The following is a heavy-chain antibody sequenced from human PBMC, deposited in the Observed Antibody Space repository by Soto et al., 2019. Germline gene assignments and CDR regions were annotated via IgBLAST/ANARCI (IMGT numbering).Heavy chain of an antibody. CDR2: ISGSGGST. CDR3: AKDRPNYYGSGGNYYKVGGDS. CDR1: GFTFSGYA. V-gene: IGHV3-23*01. J-gene: IGHJ5*01. D-gene: IGHD3-10*01. Sequence: EVQLLESGGGLVQPGGSLRLSCAASGFTFSGYAMSWVRQAPGKGLEWVSSISGSGGSTYYTDSVKGRFTISRDNYKNTLYLQRNSLSAEDTALYYCAKDRPNYYGSGGNYYKVGGDSWGQGTLVTVSP.